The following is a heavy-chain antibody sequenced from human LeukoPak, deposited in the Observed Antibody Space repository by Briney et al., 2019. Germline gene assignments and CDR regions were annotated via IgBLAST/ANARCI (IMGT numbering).Heavy chain of an antibody. V-gene: IGHV4-34*01. Sequence: PSETLTLTCAVYGGSFSGYYWSWIPQPPGKGLEWIGQINHSGSTNYNPTLKSRVAISVDTSKNQFSLKLSSVTAADTAVYYCARGRLQRYYYCYMDVWGKGTTVTVSS. CDR3: ARGRLQRYYYCYMDV. CDR1: GGSFSGYY. D-gene: IGHD5-24*01. CDR2: INHSGST. J-gene: IGHJ6*03.